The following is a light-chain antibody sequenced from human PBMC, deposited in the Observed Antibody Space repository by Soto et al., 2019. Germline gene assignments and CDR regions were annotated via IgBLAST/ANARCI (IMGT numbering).Light chain of an antibody. CDR3: QQYTDWSPYT. CDR2: GAS. J-gene: IGKJ2*01. CDR1: QSVSSN. V-gene: IGKV3-15*01. Sequence: EIVMTQSPATLSVSPGERATLSCRASQSVSSNLAWYQQKPGQAPRLLIYGASTRATGIPARFSGSGSGTDFKITTGSLQSEGVAVHYCQQYTDWSPYTFGQATEPEIK.